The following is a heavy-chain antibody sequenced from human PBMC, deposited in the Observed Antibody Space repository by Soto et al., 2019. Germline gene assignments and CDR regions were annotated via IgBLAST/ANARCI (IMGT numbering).Heavy chain of an antibody. J-gene: IGHJ6*02. Sequence: PSETLSLTCTVSGGSISSGGYYWSWIRQHPGKGLEWIGYIYYSGSTYYNPSLKSRVTISVDTSKNQFSLKLSSVTAADTAVYYCARVSTRIVATMTYYGMDVWGQGTTVTVSS. V-gene: IGHV4-31*03. CDR2: IYYSGST. CDR3: ARVSTRIVATMTYYGMDV. CDR1: GGSISSGGYY. D-gene: IGHD5-12*01.